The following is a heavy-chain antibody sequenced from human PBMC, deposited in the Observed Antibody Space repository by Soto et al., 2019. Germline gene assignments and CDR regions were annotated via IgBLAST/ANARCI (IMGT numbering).Heavy chain of an antibody. CDR1: VLTFNNYA. D-gene: IGHD3-10*01. CDR2: ISGNCIST. V-gene: IGHV3-23*01. Sequence: PGGSXRLSGAASVLTFNNYAISWFRHAPGKGLEWVSAISGNCISTYYADSVSGRFTISRDNSENTLFLQMNRLRADDTAVYYCTRDAISMVRGTANWLDHWGQGNMVTVSS. CDR3: TRDAISMVRGTANWLDH. J-gene: IGHJ5*02.